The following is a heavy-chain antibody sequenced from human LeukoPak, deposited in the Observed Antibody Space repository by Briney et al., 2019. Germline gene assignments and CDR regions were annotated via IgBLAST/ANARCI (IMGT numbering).Heavy chain of an antibody. V-gene: IGHV3-7*03. CDR1: GFTFSSYW. Sequence: TGGSLRLSCAASGFTFSSYWMSWVRQAPGKGLEWVANIKQDGSEKYYVDSVKGRFTISRDNAKNSLYLQMNSLRAEDTAVYYCAKGGSDYDDHGYSFDYWGQGALVTVSS. D-gene: IGHD1-26*01. CDR3: AKGGSDYDDHGYSFDY. CDR2: IKQDGSEK. J-gene: IGHJ4*02.